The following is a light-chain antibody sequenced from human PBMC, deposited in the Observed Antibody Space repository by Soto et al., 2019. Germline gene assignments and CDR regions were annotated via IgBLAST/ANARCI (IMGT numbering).Light chain of an antibody. CDR2: TAS. CDR3: QQLDSYPRT. J-gene: IGKJ1*01. V-gene: IGKV1-9*01. CDR1: QGISSS. Sequence: IQLTQSPSSLSASVGDRVTITCRAGQGISSSLAWYQQKPGKAPNLLISTASTLETGVPSRFSGSGSGTDFALTISSLQPEDFATYYCQQLDSYPRTFGQGTKVEIK.